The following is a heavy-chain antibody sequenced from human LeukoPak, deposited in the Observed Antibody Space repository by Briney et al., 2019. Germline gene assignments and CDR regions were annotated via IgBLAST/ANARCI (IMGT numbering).Heavy chain of an antibody. D-gene: IGHD2-8*01. Sequence: GGSLRLSCAASGFTFSSYAVSWVRQAPGKGLEWVSAISGSGGSTYYADSVKGGFTISRDNSKNTLYLQMNSLRAEDTAVYYCAKGAQGILYTFDYWGQGTLVTVSS. CDR2: ISGSGGST. J-gene: IGHJ4*02. V-gene: IGHV3-23*01. CDR3: AKGAQGILYTFDY. CDR1: GFTFSSYA.